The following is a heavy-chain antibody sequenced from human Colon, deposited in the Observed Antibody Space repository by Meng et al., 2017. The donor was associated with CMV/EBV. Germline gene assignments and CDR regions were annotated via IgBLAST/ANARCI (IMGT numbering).Heavy chain of an antibody. CDR3: TRASEGRRGVHP. Sequence: TCDVSGDSISSNNWWTWVRQPPGKGLEWIGEIYHTGNTNYNPSLKSRVTISVDKSDNHFSVKLSSVTAADTAVYYCTRASEGRRGVHPWGQGTLVTVSS. V-gene: IGHV4-4*02. D-gene: IGHD1-14*01. CDR1: GDSISSNNW. J-gene: IGHJ5*02. CDR2: IYHTGNT.